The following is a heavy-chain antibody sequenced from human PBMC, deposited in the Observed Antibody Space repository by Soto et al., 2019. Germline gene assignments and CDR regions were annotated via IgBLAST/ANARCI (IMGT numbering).Heavy chain of an antibody. CDR1: GYSFTSYW. CDR3: ARGRRITIFGVVIIPSFDY. CDR2: IYPGDSDT. D-gene: IGHD3-3*01. Sequence: LKISCKGSGYSFTSYWIGWVRQMPGKGLEWMGIIYPGDSDTRYSPSFQGQVTISADKSISTAYLQWSSLKASDTAMYYCARGRRITIFGVVIIPSFDYWGQGTLVTVSS. J-gene: IGHJ4*02. V-gene: IGHV5-51*01.